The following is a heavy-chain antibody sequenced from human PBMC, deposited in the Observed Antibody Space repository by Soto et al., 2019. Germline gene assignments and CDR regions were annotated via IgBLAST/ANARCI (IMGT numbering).Heavy chain of an antibody. CDR1: GFSFDDYG. CDR2: ISWNSGDI. D-gene: IGHD2-2*03. V-gene: IGHV3-9*01. J-gene: IGHJ4*02. CDR3: AKDNDLDRDGPFDY. Sequence: EVQLVESGGGSVQPGRSLRLSCVASGFSFDDYGMHWVRQGPGKGLEGVSGISWNSGDIYYADSVKGRFTISRDNAKRSLYLQMNSLRTEDTALYYCAKDNDLDRDGPFDYWGQGILVTVSS.